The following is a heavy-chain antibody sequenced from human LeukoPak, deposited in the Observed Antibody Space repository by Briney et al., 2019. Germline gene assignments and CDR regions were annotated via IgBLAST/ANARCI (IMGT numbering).Heavy chain of an antibody. CDR3: ARDNGPVADLFDY. Sequence: GGSLRLSCAVSGFTFSSYSMNWVRQAPGKGLEWVSYISSSSSILYYADFVKGRFTISRDNAKNSLYLQMNSLRDEDTAVYYCARDNGPVADLFDYWGQGTLVTVSS. D-gene: IGHD6-19*01. V-gene: IGHV3-48*02. CDR1: GFTFSSYS. J-gene: IGHJ4*02. CDR2: ISSSSSIL.